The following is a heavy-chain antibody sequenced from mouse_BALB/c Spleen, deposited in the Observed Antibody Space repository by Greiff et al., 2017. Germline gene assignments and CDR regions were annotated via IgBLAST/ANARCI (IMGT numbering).Heavy chain of an antibody. CDR1: GFTFSNYW. CDR3: TRRVAY. V-gene: IGHV6-6*02. CDR2: IRLKSNNYAT. Sequence: EVMLVESGGGLVQPGGSMKLSCVASGFTFSNYWMNWVRQSPEKGLEWVAEIRLKSNNYATHYAESVKGRFTISRDDSKSSVYLQMNNLRAEDTGIYYCTRRVAYWGQGTLVTVSA. J-gene: IGHJ3*01.